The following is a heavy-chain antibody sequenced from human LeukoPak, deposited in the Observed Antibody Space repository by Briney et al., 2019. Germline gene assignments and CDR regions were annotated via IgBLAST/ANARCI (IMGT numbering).Heavy chain of an antibody. V-gene: IGHV3-21*01. J-gene: IGHJ4*02. CDR3: ARDVDIAVAGSVDY. CDR2: ISSSSSYI. D-gene: IGHD6-19*01. Sequence: PGGSLRLSCAASGFTFSSYSMNWVRQAPGKGLEWVSSISSSSSYIYYADSVKGRSTISRDNAKNSLYLQMNSLRAEDTAVYYCARDVDIAVAGSVDYWGQGTLVTVSS. CDR1: GFTFSSYS.